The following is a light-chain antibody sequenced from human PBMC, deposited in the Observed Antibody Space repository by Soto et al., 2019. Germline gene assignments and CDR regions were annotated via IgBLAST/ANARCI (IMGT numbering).Light chain of an antibody. CDR1: QSISSDS. CDR3: QRNA. V-gene: IGKV3-20*01. CDR2: ATS. Sequence: EIVLTQSPGTLSLSPGERATLSCRASQSISSDSLAWYQQKPGQPPRLLIYATSSRATGIPDRFSGSGSGTDFTLTISRLEPEDFAVYYCQRNAFGPGTKLEI. J-gene: IGKJ2*01.